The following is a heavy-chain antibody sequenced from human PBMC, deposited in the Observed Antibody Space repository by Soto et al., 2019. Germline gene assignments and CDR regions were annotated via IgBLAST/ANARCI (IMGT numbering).Heavy chain of an antibody. CDR1: GASISRGGFH. CDR3: ARRGSGHTFDY. Sequence: SETLSLTCAVSGASISRGGFHWGWIRQPPGQGLEWIGSLYSGSTYYNPSLKSQVTISADTSKSEFSLRLTSVTAADTAVYYCARRGSGHTFDYWGQGTLVTVSS. V-gene: IGHV4-39*01. CDR2: LYSGST. J-gene: IGHJ4*02. D-gene: IGHD3-10*01.